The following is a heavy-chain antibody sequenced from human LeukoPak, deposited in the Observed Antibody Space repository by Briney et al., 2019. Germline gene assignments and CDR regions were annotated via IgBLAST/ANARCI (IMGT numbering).Heavy chain of an antibody. CDR2: INPAGSET. CDR1: GFSFSAYW. D-gene: IGHD2-15*01. V-gene: IGHV3-7*01. Sequence: GGSLRLSCAASGFSFSAYWMTWVRQAPGMGLEWVANINPAGSETYYVDPVKGRFSISRDNAKNLVYLQMNSLRAEDTAVYHCARFGYVAAVDVWGQGTPGTVSS. J-gene: IGHJ4*02. CDR3: ARFGYVAAVDV.